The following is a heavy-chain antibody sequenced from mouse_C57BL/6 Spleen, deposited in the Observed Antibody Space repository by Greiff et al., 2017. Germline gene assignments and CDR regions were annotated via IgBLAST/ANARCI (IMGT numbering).Heavy chain of an antibody. CDR1: GYTFTDYE. V-gene: IGHV1-15*01. CDR3: TRRGWAEVYYLDY. Sequence: ESGAELVRPGASVTLSCKASGYTFTDYEMHWVKQTPVHGLEWIGAIDPETGGTAYNQKFKGKAILTADKSSSTAYMELRSLTSEDSAVYYCTRRGWAEVYYLDYWGQGTTLTVSS. CDR2: IDPETGGT. D-gene: IGHD3-2*02. J-gene: IGHJ2*01.